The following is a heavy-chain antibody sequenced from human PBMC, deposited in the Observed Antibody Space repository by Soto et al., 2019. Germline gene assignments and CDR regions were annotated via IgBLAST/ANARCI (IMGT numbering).Heavy chain of an antibody. Sequence: QVQLVQSGAEAKKPGASVKVSCKASGYTFTSYAMHWVRQAPGQRLEWMGWINAGNGNTKYSQKFQGRVTITRDTSASTAYMELSSLRSEDTAVYYCAKGEMAVDGTAYYYGMDVWGQGTTVTVSS. V-gene: IGHV1-3*01. CDR1: GYTFTSYA. CDR3: AKGEMAVDGTAYYYGMDV. D-gene: IGHD6-19*01. CDR2: INAGNGNT. J-gene: IGHJ6*02.